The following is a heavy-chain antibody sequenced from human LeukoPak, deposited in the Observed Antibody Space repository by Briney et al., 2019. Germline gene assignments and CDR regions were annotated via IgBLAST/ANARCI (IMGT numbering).Heavy chain of an antibody. CDR1: GGSISSYY. CDR2: IAYGAST. J-gene: IGHJ4*02. V-gene: IGHV4-59*12. D-gene: IGHD6-13*01. CDR3: ARDYGGGWYQIDY. Sequence: SETLSLTCTVSGGSISSYYWSWIRQPPGKGLEWIGYIAYGASTNYNPSLKSRLTISPDTSKRRFSLNLNSVTVADTALYYCARDYGGGWYQIDYWGQGTLVTVSS.